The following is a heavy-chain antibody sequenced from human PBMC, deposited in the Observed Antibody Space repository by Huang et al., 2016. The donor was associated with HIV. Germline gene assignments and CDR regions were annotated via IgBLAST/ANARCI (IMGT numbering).Heavy chain of an antibody. CDR2: IDPTSGAI. D-gene: IGHD3-10*01. J-gene: IGHJ4*02. CDR3: AREAWASGVAHYFDY. CDR1: GYSFTGHF. Sequence: QVQLVQSGAEVKRPGASVKVSCKASGYSFTGHFIHWVRQATGQGLGGMGRIDPTSGAINWASRFQGRVAMTRDKSIGTAYMERSGLRSDDTAVFFCAREAWASGVAHYFDYWGPGTLVTVSS. V-gene: IGHV1-2*06.